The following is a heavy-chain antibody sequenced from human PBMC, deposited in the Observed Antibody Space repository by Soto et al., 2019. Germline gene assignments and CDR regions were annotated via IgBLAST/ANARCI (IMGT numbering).Heavy chain of an antibody. CDR3: AKDTYYHDSSGYYVFDY. D-gene: IGHD3-22*01. CDR2: ISYDGSNK. CDR1: GFTFTDYG. Sequence: QVQLVESGGGVVQPGRSLRLSCADSGFTFTDYGMHWLRQAPGKGLEWVAVISYDGSNKNYADSVKGRFTISRDNSKNTLYLQMNSLRAEDTAVYYCAKDTYYHDSSGYYVFDYWGQGTLVTVSS. V-gene: IGHV3-30*18. J-gene: IGHJ4*02.